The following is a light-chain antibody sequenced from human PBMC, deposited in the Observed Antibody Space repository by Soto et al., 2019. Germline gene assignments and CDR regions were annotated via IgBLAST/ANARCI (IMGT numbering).Light chain of an antibody. CDR2: SAS. CDR1: QALSNY. V-gene: IGKV1-9*01. Sequence: DIQLTQSPSVLSASVGYTVTITCLASQALSNYLAWYQQKPGKAPDLLIYSASTLQSGAPSRFSGSGSETEFSLTIRALQPEDFETYYCQQLSRYPLTFGGGTKVDIK. J-gene: IGKJ4*01. CDR3: QQLSRYPLT.